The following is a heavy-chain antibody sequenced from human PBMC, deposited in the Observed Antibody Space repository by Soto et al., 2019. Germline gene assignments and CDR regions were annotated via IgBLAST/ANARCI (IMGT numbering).Heavy chain of an antibody. CDR3: ARLQDTAMVYYYYGMDV. Sequence: GESLKISCKGSGYSFTSYWIGWVRQMPGKGLEWMGIIYPGDSDTRYSPSFQGQVTISADKSISTAYLQWSSLKASDTAMYYCARLQDTAMVYYYYGMDVWGQGAALTVSS. D-gene: IGHD5-18*01. CDR2: IYPGDSDT. J-gene: IGHJ6*02. CDR1: GYSFTSYW. V-gene: IGHV5-51*01.